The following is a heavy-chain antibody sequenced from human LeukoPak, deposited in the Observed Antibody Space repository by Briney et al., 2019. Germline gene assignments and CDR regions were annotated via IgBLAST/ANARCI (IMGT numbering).Heavy chain of an antibody. Sequence: GVSLRLSCAASGLSVSNTYMSWVRQAPRKGLEWISVLYYGGDTFYADSVKGRFTISSDKSKNTLYLQMNSLRPDYTAVYYCATEDAYSVHLWGQGTMVTVSS. J-gene: IGHJ3*01. CDR3: ATEDAYSVHL. V-gene: IGHV3-66*02. CDR1: GLSVSNTY. D-gene: IGHD2-21*01. CDR2: LYYGGDT.